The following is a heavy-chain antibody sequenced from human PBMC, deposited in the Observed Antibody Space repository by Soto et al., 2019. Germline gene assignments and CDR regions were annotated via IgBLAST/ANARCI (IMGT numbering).Heavy chain of an antibody. J-gene: IGHJ5*02. V-gene: IGHV4-38-2*01. CDR2: IYHSGST. CDR1: GYSISSGYY. CDR3: ARGWVVPANNWLDP. D-gene: IGHD2-2*01. Sequence: SETLSLTCAVSGYSISSGYYWGWIRQPPGKGLEWIGSIYHSGSTYYNPSLKSRVTISVDTSKNQFSLKLSSVTAADTAVYYCARGWVVPANNWLDPCGQGPLVTVYS.